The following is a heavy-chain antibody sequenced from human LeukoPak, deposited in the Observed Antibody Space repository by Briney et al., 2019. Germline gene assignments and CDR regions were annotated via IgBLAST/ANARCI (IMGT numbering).Heavy chain of an antibody. Sequence: PGGSLRLSCAASGFTLNNYAMNWVRQAPGKGLEWVSVISGSGDIIYYADSVKGRFTISRDKSKNTVFLQINSLRAEDTAVYYCARAHSGWSQFDYWGQGTLVTVSS. V-gene: IGHV3-23*01. J-gene: IGHJ4*02. D-gene: IGHD6-19*01. CDR2: ISGSGDII. CDR1: GFTLNNYA. CDR3: ARAHSGWSQFDY.